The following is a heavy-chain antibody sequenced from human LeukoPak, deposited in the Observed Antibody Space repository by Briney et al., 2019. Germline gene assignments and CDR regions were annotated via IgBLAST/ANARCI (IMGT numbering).Heavy chain of an antibody. CDR2: ISYDGSNK. Sequence: TGGSLRLSCAASGFTFSSYAMHWVRQAPGKGLEWVAVISYDGSNKYYADSVKGRFTISRDNSKNTLYLQMNSLRAEDTAVYYCARVYSGSYTYYYGMDVWGQGTTVTVSS. D-gene: IGHD1-26*01. CDR3: ARVYSGSYTYYYGMDV. V-gene: IGHV3-30-3*01. CDR1: GFTFSSYA. J-gene: IGHJ6*02.